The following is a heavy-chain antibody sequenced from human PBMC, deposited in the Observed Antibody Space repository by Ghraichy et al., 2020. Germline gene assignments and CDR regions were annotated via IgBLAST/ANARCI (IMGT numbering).Heavy chain of an antibody. V-gene: IGHV3-9*01. D-gene: IGHD3-10*01. Sequence: GGSLRLSCAASGFTFDDYAMHWVRQAPGKGLEWVSGISWNSGSIGYADSVKGRFTISRDNAKNSLYLQMNSLRAEDTALYYCAKDRNHYGSGSYYNHWGQGTLVTVSS. CDR2: ISWNSGSI. CDR3: AKDRNHYGSGSYYNH. J-gene: IGHJ5*02. CDR1: GFTFDDYA.